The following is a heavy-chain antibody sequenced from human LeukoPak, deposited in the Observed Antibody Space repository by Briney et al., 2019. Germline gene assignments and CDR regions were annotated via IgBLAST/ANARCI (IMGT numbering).Heavy chain of an antibody. CDR2: IYYSGST. D-gene: IGHD6-19*01. V-gene: IGHV4-39*07. Sequence: PSETLSLTCTVSGGSISSSSYYWGWIRQPPGTGLEWIGSIYYSGSTYYNPSLKSRVTISVDTSKNQFSLKLSSVTAADTAVYYCAREVAGAQGYWGQGTLVTVSS. CDR3: AREVAGAQGY. CDR1: GGSISSSSYY. J-gene: IGHJ4*02.